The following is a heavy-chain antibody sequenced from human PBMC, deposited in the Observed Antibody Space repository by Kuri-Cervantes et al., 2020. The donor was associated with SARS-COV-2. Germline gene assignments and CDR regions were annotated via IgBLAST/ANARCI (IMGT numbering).Heavy chain of an antibody. Sequence: GESLKISCAASGFTFSSYSMNWVRQAPGKGLEWVSSISSSSSYIYYADSVKGRFTISRDNAKNSLYLQMNSLRAEDTAVYYCARGSIAVPTGNYFDYWGQGTLVTVSS. CDR2: ISSSSSYI. V-gene: IGHV3-21*01. D-gene: IGHD6-19*01. CDR3: ARGSIAVPTGNYFDY. J-gene: IGHJ4*02. CDR1: GFTFSSYS.